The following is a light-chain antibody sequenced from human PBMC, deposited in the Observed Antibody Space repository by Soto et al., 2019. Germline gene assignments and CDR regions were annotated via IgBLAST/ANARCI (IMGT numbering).Light chain of an antibody. CDR2: DVF. CDR3: QQLGTYAVT. J-gene: IGKJ5*01. Sequence: AIQVTQSPSSLSASVGNKVTITCRVRQCISCTFAWDQQKPGKVPRLLIYDVFNLQSGVPSRFSGSGSGTDLTLTISRLLPEDFATYYCQQLGTYAVTFGQGKRLEIK. CDR1: QCISCT. V-gene: IGKV1-13*02.